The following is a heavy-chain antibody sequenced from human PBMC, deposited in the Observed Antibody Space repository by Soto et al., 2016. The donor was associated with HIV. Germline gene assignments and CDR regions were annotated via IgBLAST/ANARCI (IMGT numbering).Heavy chain of an antibody. CDR3: VLSVTGGYYYGMDV. J-gene: IGHJ6*02. Sequence: EVQQVESGGGLVQPGGSLRLSCAASGFTFINYAMHWVRQAPGEGLEYVSAISNTGGSTYYANSVKGRFTISRDNSKNTLYLQMGSLRAEDTAVYYCVLSVTGGYYYGMDVWGQGTTVTVSS. CDR2: ISNTGGST. CDR1: GFTFINYA. V-gene: IGHV3-64*01. D-gene: IGHD3-9*01.